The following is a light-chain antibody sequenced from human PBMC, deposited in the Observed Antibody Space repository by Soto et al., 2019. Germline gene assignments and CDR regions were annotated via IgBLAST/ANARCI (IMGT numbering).Light chain of an antibody. CDR3: SSHTTSSTLV. CDR1: SSDVGGSNY. J-gene: IGLJ2*01. Sequence: QSVLTQPASVSGSPGQSITISCTGTSSDVGGSNYVSWYQQHPGKAPKLMIYDVSNRPSGVSNRFSGSKSGNTASLTSSGLEAEDEADYYCSSHTTSSTLVFGGGTKLTVL. V-gene: IGLV2-14*03. CDR2: DVS.